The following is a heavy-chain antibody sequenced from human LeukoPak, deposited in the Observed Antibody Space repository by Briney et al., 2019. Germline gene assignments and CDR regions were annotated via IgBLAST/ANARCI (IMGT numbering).Heavy chain of an antibody. CDR3: ARKDSSGWDYYFDY. D-gene: IGHD6-19*01. CDR2: INPSGGST. V-gene: IGHV1-46*01. J-gene: IGHJ4*02. CDR1: GGTFSSYA. Sequence: ASVKVSCKASGGTFSSYAISWVRQAPGQGLEWMGIINPSGGSTSYAQKFQGRVTMTRDTSTSTVYMELSSLRSEDTAVYYCARKDSSGWDYYFDYWGQGTLVTVSS.